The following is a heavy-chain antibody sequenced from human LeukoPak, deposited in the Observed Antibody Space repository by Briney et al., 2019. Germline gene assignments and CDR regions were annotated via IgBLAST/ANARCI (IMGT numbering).Heavy chain of an antibody. Sequence: GGSLRLSCAASGFTFSSYWMSWVRQAPGKGLERVANIKQDGSEQSYVDSVKGRFTISRDKAKNSLYLQMNCLRAEDTAVYYCAREEWNDSLDYWGQGTLVTVSS. V-gene: IGHV3-7*01. CDR2: IKQDGSEQ. D-gene: IGHD1-1*01. CDR1: GFTFSSYW. J-gene: IGHJ4*02. CDR3: AREEWNDSLDY.